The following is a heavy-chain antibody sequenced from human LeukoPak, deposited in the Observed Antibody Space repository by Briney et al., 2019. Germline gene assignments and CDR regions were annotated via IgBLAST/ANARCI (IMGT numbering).Heavy chain of an antibody. CDR3: ARHRYYYGSGSYPDY. D-gene: IGHD3-10*01. V-gene: IGHV5-51*01. Sequence: GESLKISFKGSGSSFTSYWIGWVRQMPGKGLEWMGIIYPGDSDTRYSPSFQGQVTISADKSISTAYLQWSSLKASDTAMYYCARHRYYYGSGSYPDYWGQGTLVTVSS. J-gene: IGHJ4*02. CDR2: IYPGDSDT. CDR1: GSSFTSYW.